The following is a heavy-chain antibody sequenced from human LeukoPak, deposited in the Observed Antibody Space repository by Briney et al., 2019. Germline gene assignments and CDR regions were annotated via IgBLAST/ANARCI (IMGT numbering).Heavy chain of an antibody. J-gene: IGHJ4*02. D-gene: IGHD5-12*01. CDR1: GYSISSGYY. CDR2: IYHSGST. V-gene: IGHV4-38-2*01. CDR3: ASSSGGYDYGVDY. Sequence: PSETLSLTCAVSGYSISSGYYWGWIRQPPRKGLEWVGSIYHSGSTYYNPSLKSRVTISVDTSKNQFSLKLSSVTAADTAVYYCASSSGGYDYGVDYWGQGTLVTVSS.